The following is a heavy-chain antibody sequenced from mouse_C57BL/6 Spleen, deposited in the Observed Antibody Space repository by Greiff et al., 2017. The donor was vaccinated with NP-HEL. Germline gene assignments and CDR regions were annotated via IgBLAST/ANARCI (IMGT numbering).Heavy chain of an antibody. CDR2: ISSGSSTI. Sequence: EVHVVESGGGLVKPGGSLKLSCAASGFTFSDYGMHWVRQAPEKGLEWVAYISSGSSTIYYADTVKGRFTISRDNAKNTLFLQMTSLRSEDTAMYYCARETATMVPYWYFDVWGTGTTVTVSS. CDR1: GFTFSDYG. V-gene: IGHV5-17*01. J-gene: IGHJ1*03. CDR3: ARETATMVPYWYFDV. D-gene: IGHD2-2*01.